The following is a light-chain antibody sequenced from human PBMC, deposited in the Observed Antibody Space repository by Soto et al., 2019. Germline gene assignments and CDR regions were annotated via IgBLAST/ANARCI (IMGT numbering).Light chain of an antibody. J-gene: IGKJ1*01. CDR2: RAS. CDR3: QQYDRASWT. CDR1: QSISSW. V-gene: IGKV1-5*03. Sequence: DIQMTQSPSTLSASVGDRVIITCRARQSISSWLAWYQQKPGKAPNLLIYRASTLKSGIPSRFIGSGSGTEFTLTIRSLQPDDFATYYCQQYDRASWTFGQGTKVEIK.